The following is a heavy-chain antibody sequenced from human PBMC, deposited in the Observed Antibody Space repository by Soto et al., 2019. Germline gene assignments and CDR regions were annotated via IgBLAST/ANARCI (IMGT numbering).Heavy chain of an antibody. CDR3: ARHGLAARPSNYYYYMDV. CDR1: GYSFTSYW. Sequence: GESLKISCKGSGYSFTSYWIGWVRQMPGKGLEWMGIIYPGDSDTRYSPSFQGQVTISADKSISTAYLQWSSLKASDTAMYYCARHGLAARPSNYYYYMDVWGKGTTVTGS. V-gene: IGHV5-51*01. CDR2: IYPGDSDT. J-gene: IGHJ6*03. D-gene: IGHD6-6*01.